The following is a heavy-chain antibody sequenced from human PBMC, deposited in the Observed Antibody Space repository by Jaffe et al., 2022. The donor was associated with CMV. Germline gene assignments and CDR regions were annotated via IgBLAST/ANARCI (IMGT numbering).Heavy chain of an antibody. CDR1: GGSISSYY. D-gene: IGHD1-26*01. V-gene: IGHV4-59*01. J-gene: IGHJ4*02. CDR2: IYYSGST. Sequence: QVQLQESGPGLVKPSETLSLTCTVSGGSISSYYWSWIRQPPGKGLEWIGYIYYSGSTNYNPSLKSRVTISVDTSKNQFSLKLSSVTAADTAVYYCARDSAVEGILVWGQGTLVTVSS. CDR3: ARDSAVEGILV.